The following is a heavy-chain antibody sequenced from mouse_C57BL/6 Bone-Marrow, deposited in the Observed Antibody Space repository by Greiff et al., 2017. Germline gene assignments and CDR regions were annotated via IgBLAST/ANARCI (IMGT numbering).Heavy chain of an antibody. CDR1: GYAFSSSW. V-gene: IGHV1-82*01. Sequence: VQVVESGPELVKPGASVKISCKASGYAFSSSWMNWVKQRPGKGLEWIGRIYPGDGDTNYNGKFKGKATLTADKSSSTAYMQLSSLTSEDSAVYFCAREGYYGSRMYFDVWGTGTTVTVSS. J-gene: IGHJ1*03. D-gene: IGHD1-1*01. CDR2: IYPGDGDT. CDR3: AREGYYGSRMYFDV.